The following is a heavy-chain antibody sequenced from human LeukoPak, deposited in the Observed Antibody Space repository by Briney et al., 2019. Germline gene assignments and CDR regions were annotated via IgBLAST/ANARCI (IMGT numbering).Heavy chain of an antibody. J-gene: IGHJ4*02. CDR2: IYYSGST. CDR3: AREDSSGYYNYFDY. Sequence: SETLSPTCTVSGGSISSYYWSWIRQPPGKGLEWIGYIYYSGSTNYNPSLKSRVTISVDTSKNQFSLKLSSVTAADTAVYYCAREDSSGYYNYFDYWGQGTLVTVSS. CDR1: GGSISSYY. D-gene: IGHD3-22*01. V-gene: IGHV4-59*01.